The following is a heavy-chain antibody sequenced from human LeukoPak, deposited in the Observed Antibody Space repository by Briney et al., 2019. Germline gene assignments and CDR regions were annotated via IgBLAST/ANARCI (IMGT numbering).Heavy chain of an antibody. J-gene: IGHJ4*02. CDR1: GGSISSYY. D-gene: IGHD6-6*01. CDR3: ARASRKHSYFDY. CDR2: IYYSGST. V-gene: IGHV4-59*01. Sequence: PETLSLTCTVSGGSISSYYWSWIRQPPGKGLEWIGYIYYSGSTNYNPSLKSRVTISVDTSKNQFSLKLSSVTAADTAVYYCARASRKHSYFDYWGQGTLVTVSS.